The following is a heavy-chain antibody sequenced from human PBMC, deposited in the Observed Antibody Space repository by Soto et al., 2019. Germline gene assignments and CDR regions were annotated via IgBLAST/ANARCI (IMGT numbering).Heavy chain of an antibody. V-gene: IGHV3-23*01. J-gene: IGHJ6*02. Sequence: EVQLLESGGDLGQPGGSLRLSCVVSGFTFNTYAVSWVRQAPGKGLEWVSLISGDGGSTYYGDSVKGRFTISRDNSKNTVYLQMNSLRAEDTAVYYCAKDEYYDSGTYSYKGMDVWGQGTTVTVSS. CDR3: AKDEYYDSGTYSYKGMDV. CDR2: ISGDGGST. CDR1: GFTFNTYA. D-gene: IGHD3-16*01.